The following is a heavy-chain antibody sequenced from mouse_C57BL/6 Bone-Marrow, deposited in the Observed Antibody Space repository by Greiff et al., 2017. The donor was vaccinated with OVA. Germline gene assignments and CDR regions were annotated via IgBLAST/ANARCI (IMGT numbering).Heavy chain of an antibody. CDR2: IYPRSGNT. D-gene: IGHD1-1*01. J-gene: IGHJ1*03. CDR1: GYTFTSSG. Sequence: QVQLKQSGAELARPGASVKLSCKASGYTFTSSGISWVKQRTGQGLEWIGEIYPRSGNTYYNEKFKGKATLTADKSSSTAYMELRSLTSEDSAVYFCARFNYYGSSSWYFDVWGTGTTVTVSS. V-gene: IGHV1-81*01. CDR3: ARFNYYGSSSWYFDV.